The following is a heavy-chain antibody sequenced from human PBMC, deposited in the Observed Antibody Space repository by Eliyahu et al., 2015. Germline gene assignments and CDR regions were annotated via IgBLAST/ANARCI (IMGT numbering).Heavy chain of an antibody. J-gene: IGHJ5*02. Sequence: QLPLQESGPGLVKPSETLSLXCIVSSXSXTTRNYSXGWVRQPPGKGLEWIGSIYYSGTTYYKPSLKSRVTISVDTSKNQFSLNLMSVTAADTAVYYCARQVGTTTGWLDPWGQGTLVTVSS. CDR3: ARQVGTTTGWLDP. V-gene: IGHV4-39*01. D-gene: IGHD1-26*01. CDR2: IYYSGTT. CDR1: SXSXTTRNYS.